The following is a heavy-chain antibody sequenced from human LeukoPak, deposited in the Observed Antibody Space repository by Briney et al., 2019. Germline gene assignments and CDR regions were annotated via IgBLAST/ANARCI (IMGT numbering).Heavy chain of an antibody. CDR3: AREWLQRKYFDY. D-gene: IGHD3-22*01. CDR2: ISYDGSNK. CDR1: GFTFSSYG. J-gene: IGHJ4*02. Sequence: GGSLRLSCAASGFTFSSYGMHWVRQAPGKGLEWVAVISYDGSNKYYADSVKGRFTISRDNSKNTLYLQMNSLRAEDTAVYYCAREWLQRKYFDYWGQGTLVTVSS. V-gene: IGHV3-30*03.